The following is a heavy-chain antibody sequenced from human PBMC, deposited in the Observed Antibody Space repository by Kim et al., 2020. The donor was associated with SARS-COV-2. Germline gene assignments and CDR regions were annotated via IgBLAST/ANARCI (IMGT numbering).Heavy chain of an antibody. V-gene: IGHV3-30*18. D-gene: IGHD2-15*01. Sequence: GASLRLSCAASGFTFSSYGMHWVRQAPGKGLEWVAVISYDGINKYYADSVKGRFTISRDNSKNTLYLQMNSLRAEDTAVYYCAKEEDIVVVVAATDAFDIWGQGTMVTVSS. CDR1: GFTFSSYG. CDR2: ISYDGINK. J-gene: IGHJ3*02. CDR3: AKEEDIVVVVAATDAFDI.